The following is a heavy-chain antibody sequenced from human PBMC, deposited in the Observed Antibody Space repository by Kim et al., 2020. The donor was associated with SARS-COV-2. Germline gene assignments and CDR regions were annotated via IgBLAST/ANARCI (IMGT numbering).Heavy chain of an antibody. CDR3: ARDLKYYDILTGYWGSPRHYYYYYGMDV. J-gene: IGHJ6*02. Sequence: GRSLRLSCAASGFTFSSYGMHWVRQAPGKGLEWVVVISYDGSNKYYADSVKGRFTISRDNSKNTLYLQMNSLRAEDTAVYYCARDLKYYDILTGYWGSPRHYYYYYGMDVWGQGTTVTVSS. V-gene: IGHV3-33*05. CDR2: ISYDGSNK. D-gene: IGHD3-9*01. CDR1: GFTFSSYG.